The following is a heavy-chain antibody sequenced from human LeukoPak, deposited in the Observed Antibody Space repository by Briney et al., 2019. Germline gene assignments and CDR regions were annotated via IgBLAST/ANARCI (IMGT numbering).Heavy chain of an antibody. J-gene: IGHJ6*03. CDR2: IRYDGNNQ. Sequence: GGSLRLSCAASGFTFSSFGMHWVRQAPGKGLEWVAFIRYDGNNQYYADSVKGRFTISRDNSKNTAYLQINSLRAEDTAVYYCAKNGDRGAFCSGGTCYPYYYYYMDVWGKGTTVTISS. CDR3: AKNGDRGAFCSGGTCYPYYYYYMDV. CDR1: GFTFSSFG. D-gene: IGHD2-15*01. V-gene: IGHV3-30*02.